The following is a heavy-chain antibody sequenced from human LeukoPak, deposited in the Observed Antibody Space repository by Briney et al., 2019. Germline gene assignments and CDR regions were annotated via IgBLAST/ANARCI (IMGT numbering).Heavy chain of an antibody. Sequence: GGSLRLSCAASGFTFSTYTMNWVRQAPGKGLEWVSSISSSSYFIYYADSVRGRFTISRDNAKNSLYLQMNSLRAEDTAVYYCAGYVSSGRRDSFDIWGQGTMVTISS. CDR1: GFTFSTYT. CDR3: AGYVSSGRRDSFDI. D-gene: IGHD3-22*01. V-gene: IGHV3-21*01. CDR2: ISSSSYFI. J-gene: IGHJ3*02.